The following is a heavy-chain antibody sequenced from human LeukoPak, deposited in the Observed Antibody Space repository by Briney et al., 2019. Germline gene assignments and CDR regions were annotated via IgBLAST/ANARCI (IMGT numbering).Heavy chain of an antibody. Sequence: SETLSLTCAVYGGSISGYYWSWIRQPPGKGLEWIGEINHSGSTNYNPSLKSRVTISVDTSKNQFSLKLTSVTAADTAIYYCARVVASTSIDSWGQGTLVTVSS. V-gene: IGHV4-34*01. J-gene: IGHJ4*02. CDR1: GGSISGYY. D-gene: IGHD2-15*01. CDR3: ARVVASTSIDS. CDR2: INHSGST.